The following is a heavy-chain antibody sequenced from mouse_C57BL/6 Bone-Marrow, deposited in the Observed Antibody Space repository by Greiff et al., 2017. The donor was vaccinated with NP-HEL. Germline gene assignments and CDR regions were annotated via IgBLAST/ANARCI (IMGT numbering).Heavy chain of an antibody. CDR1: GYSITSGYY. D-gene: IGHD1-1*01. J-gene: IGHJ4*01. Sequence: EVKLMESGPGLVKPSQSLSLTCSVTGYSITSGYYWNWIRQFPGNKLEWMGYISYDGSNNYNPSLKNRISITRDTSKNQFFLKLNSVTTEDTATYYCARDHYYGSYYAMDYWGQGTSVTVSS. CDR2: ISYDGSN. V-gene: IGHV3-6*01. CDR3: ARDHYYGSYYAMDY.